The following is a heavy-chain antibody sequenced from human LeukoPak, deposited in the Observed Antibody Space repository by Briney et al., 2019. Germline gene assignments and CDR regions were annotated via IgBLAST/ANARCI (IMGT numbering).Heavy chain of an antibody. J-gene: IGHJ4*02. Sequence: ASVKVSCKASGYTFTGYYMHWVRQAPGQGLEWMGWINPNSGGTNYAQKFQGRVTMTRDTSISTAYMELSRLRSDDTAVYYCARAQGYSSSSFDYWGQGTLVTVSS. V-gene: IGHV1-2*02. D-gene: IGHD6-6*01. CDR3: ARAQGYSSSSFDY. CDR2: INPNSGGT. CDR1: GYTFTGYY.